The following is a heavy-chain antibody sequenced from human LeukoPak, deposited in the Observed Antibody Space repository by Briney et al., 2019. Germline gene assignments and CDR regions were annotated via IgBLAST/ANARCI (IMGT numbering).Heavy chain of an antibody. CDR1: CYTFTSYG. CDR3: ARAAYYYDSSPNWFDP. V-gene: IGHV1-18*01. CDR2: ISAYNGNT. J-gene: IGHJ5*02. Sequence: ASVKVSCKASCYTFTSYGISWVRQAPGQGLEWMGWISAYNGNTNYAQKLQGRVTMTTDTSTSTAYMELRSLRSDDTAVYYCARAAYYYDSSPNWFDPWGQGTLVTVSS. D-gene: IGHD3-22*01.